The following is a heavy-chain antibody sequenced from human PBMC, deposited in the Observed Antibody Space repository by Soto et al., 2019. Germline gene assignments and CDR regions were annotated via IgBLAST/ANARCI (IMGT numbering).Heavy chain of an antibody. D-gene: IGHD5-12*01. V-gene: IGHV1-69*01. CDR2: IIPIFGTA. CDR1: GGTFSSYA. J-gene: IGHJ4*02. Sequence: QVQLVQSGAEVKKPGSSVKVSCKASGGTFSSYAISWVRQAPGQGLEWMGGIIPIFGTANYAQKFQGRVTITADESTSTAYMELSSLRSEDTAVYYCARGHADIVATTLDYWGQGTLVTVSS. CDR3: ARGHADIVATTLDY.